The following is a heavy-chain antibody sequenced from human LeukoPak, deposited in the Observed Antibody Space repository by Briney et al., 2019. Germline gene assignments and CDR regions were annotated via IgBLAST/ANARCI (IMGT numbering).Heavy chain of an antibody. D-gene: IGHD3-22*01. J-gene: IGHJ4*02. CDR1: GFTFNTHW. V-gene: IGHV3-7*01. CDR2: IKEDGSEK. CDR3: ARDNYYKADY. Sequence: GESLRLSCAASGFTFNTHWMAWVRQAPGGGLEWVANIKEDGSEKNYVDSVKGRFTISRDNAKNSLYLQVNSLRGEDTAVYYCARDNYYKADYWGQGTLVTVSS.